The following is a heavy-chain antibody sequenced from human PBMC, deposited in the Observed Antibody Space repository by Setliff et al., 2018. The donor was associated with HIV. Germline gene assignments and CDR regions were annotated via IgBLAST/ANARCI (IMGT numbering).Heavy chain of an antibody. V-gene: IGHV4-61*01. J-gene: IGHJ1*01. CDR3: AFNYYDTRDSYAP. Sequence: ASETLSLTCTVSGGSISSGSYYWSWIRQPPGKGLEWIGYIYTSGSTNYNPSLKSRVTISVDTSKNQFSLKLSSVTAADTAQYYCAFNYYDTRDSYAPWGQGTLVTSPQ. D-gene: IGHD3-22*01. CDR1: GGSISSGSYY. CDR2: IYTSGST.